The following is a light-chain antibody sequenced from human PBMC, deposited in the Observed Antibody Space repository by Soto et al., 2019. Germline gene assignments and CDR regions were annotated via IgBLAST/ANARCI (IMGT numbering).Light chain of an antibody. Sequence: EIVMTQSPVNLSVSPGESATIFCRASERISTNLAWYQQKPGQAPRLLIYSESTRATGVPARFSGSGSATEFTLTISSLQPEDFATYYCQQYSNWLTWTFGQGTRVEIK. CDR1: ERISTN. CDR3: QQYSNWLTWT. J-gene: IGKJ1*01. CDR2: SES. V-gene: IGKV3-15*01.